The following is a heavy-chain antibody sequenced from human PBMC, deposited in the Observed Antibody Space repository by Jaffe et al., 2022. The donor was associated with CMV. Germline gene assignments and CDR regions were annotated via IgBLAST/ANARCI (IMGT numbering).Heavy chain of an antibody. CDR1: GFTFSSYW. CDR2: IKQDGSEK. D-gene: IGHD3-22*01. CDR3: ASEGQTYYYDSSGYYFLD. V-gene: IGHV3-7*01. J-gene: IGHJ4*02. Sequence: EVQLVESGGGLVQPGGSLRLSCAASGFTFSSYWMSWVRQAPGKGLEWVANIKQDGSEKYYVDSVKGRFTISRDNAKNSLYLQMNSLRAEDTAVYYCASEGQTYYYDSSGYYFLDWGQGTLVTVSS.